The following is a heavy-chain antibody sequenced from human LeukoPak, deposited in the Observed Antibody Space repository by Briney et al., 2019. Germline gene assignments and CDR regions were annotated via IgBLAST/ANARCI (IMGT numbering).Heavy chain of an antibody. V-gene: IGHV3-23*01. Sequence: PGGSLRLSCAASGFTMSNYSVSWVRQAPGKGLEWVSGIRSAVDTTHYADSVKGRFIISRDNSKNTLSLQLNSLRPEDTALYYCAKHFCTGLDCSLFDSWGQGTLVTVSS. CDR3: AKHFCTGLDCSLFDS. J-gene: IGHJ4*02. CDR2: IRSAVDTT. D-gene: IGHD3/OR15-3a*01. CDR1: GFTMSNYS.